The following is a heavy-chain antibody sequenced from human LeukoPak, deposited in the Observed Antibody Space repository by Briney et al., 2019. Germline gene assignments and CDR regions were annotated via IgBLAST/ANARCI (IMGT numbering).Heavy chain of an antibody. Sequence: ASVKVSCKASGYTFTSYGISWVRQAPGRGLEWMGWISAYNGNTNYAQKFQGRVTMTTDTSTSIAYMEVRSLRSDDTAVYYCARDRYYGSGSYWRYFDYWGQGTLVTVSS. CDR1: GYTFTSYG. D-gene: IGHD3-10*01. CDR2: ISAYNGNT. V-gene: IGHV1-18*04. J-gene: IGHJ4*02. CDR3: ARDRYYGSGSYWRYFDY.